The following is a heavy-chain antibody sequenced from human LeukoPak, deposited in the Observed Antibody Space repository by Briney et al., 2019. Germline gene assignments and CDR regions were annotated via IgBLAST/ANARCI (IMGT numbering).Heavy chain of an antibody. CDR2: IWYDGSNK. J-gene: IGHJ4*02. D-gene: IGHD3-22*01. V-gene: IGHV3-33*06. CDR3: AKDQARNYYDSSGFDY. Sequence: GESLKISCAASGFTFSSYGMHWVRQAPGKGLEWVAVIWYDGSNKYYADSVKGRFTISRDNSKNTLYLQMNSLRAEDTAVYYCAKDQARNYYDSSGFDYWGQGTLVTVSS. CDR1: GFTFSSYG.